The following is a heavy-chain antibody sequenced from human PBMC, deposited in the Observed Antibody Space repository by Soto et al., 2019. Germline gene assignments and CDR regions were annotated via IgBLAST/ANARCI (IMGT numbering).Heavy chain of an antibody. CDR1: GFTLSSCW. CDR3: ARDLVGRSDS. CDR2: INEDESQK. J-gene: IGHJ4*02. V-gene: IGHV3-7*01. Sequence: PGGSLRLSCAASGFTLSSCWMSWVRQAPGKGLEWVANINEDESQKYYVDSVKGRFTISRDNAENSLYLQMNSLRAEDTAVYYCARDLVGRSDSWGQGTLVTVSS.